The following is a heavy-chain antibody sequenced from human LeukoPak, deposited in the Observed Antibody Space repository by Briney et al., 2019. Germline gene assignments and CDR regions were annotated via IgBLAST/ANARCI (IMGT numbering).Heavy chain of an antibody. D-gene: IGHD6-19*01. CDR3: ARETYSAVAGFAYYYYGMDV. CDR1: GYTFTSYG. J-gene: IGHJ6*04. V-gene: IGHV1-18*04. CDR2: ISAYNGNT. Sequence: ASVKVSCKASGYTFTSYGISWVRQAPGQGLEWMGWISAYNGNTNYAQKLQGRVTMTTDTSTSTAYMELRSLSSDDTAVYYCARETYSAVAGFAYYYYGMDVWGKGTTVTVSS.